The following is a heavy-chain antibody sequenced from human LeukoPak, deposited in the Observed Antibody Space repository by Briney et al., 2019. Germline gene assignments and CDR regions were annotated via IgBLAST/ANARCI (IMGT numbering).Heavy chain of an antibody. D-gene: IGHD6-13*01. Sequence: GGSLRLSCAASGFTFSSYWMSWVRQAPGKGLEWVANIKQGGSEKYYVDSVKGRFTISRDNVKNSLYLQMNSLRAEDTAVYYCARDTRARSIAAAGFDYWGQGTLVTVSS. CDR1: GFTFSSYW. CDR2: IKQGGSEK. V-gene: IGHV3-7*01. J-gene: IGHJ4*02. CDR3: ARDTRARSIAAAGFDY.